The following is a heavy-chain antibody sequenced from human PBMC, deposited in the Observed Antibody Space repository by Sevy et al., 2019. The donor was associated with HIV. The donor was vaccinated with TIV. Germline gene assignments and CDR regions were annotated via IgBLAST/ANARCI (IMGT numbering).Heavy chain of an antibody. CDR1: GGSISSYF. CDR3: ARDSTTRPGVLDY. J-gene: IGHJ4*02. CDR2: IYFTGNT. D-gene: IGHD1-1*01. V-gene: IGHV4-59*01. Sequence: SETLSLTCSVSGGSISSYFWTWVRQSPGKGLEWIGNIYFTGNTDYSPSLKSRVTLSLDTSKSQFSLKLKSGTAADTAIYFCARDSTTRPGVLDYWGQGTLVTVSS.